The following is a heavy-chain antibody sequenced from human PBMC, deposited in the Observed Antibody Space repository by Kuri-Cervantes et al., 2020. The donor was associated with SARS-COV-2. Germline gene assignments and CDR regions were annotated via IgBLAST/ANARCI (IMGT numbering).Heavy chain of an antibody. CDR3: ARDSSDSSGYLDY. D-gene: IGHD3-22*01. Sequence: GGSLRLSCAASGFTFRSYAMHWVRQAPGKGLEWVAVISYDGNRRYYADSVKGRFTISRDNSKNTLYLQMNSLRAEDTAVYYCARDSSDSSGYLDYWGQGTLVTVSS. CDR1: GFTFRSYA. J-gene: IGHJ4*02. V-gene: IGHV3-30*01. CDR2: ISYDGNRR.